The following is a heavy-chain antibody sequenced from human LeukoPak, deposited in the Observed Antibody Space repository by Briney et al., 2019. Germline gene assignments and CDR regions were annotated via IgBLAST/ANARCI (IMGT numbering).Heavy chain of an antibody. CDR3: ARVRIAAALDY. D-gene: IGHD6-13*01. CDR2: INTSGGST. J-gene: IGHJ4*02. CDR1: GYTFTSYY. V-gene: IGHV1-46*01. Sequence: GASVKVSCKASGYTFTSYYMHWVRQAPGQGLEWMGLINTSGGSTSYAQKFQGRVTMTRDTSTSTVYMELSSLRYEDTAVYYCARVRIAAALDYWGQGTLVTVSS.